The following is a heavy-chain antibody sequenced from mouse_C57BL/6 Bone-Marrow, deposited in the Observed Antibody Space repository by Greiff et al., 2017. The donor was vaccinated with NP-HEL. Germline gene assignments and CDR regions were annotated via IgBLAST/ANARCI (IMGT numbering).Heavy chain of an antibody. CDR2: INPNNGGT. D-gene: IGHD2-2*01. J-gene: IGHJ3*01. CDR1: GYTFTDYY. CDR3: ARKALYYGYDEGFFAY. V-gene: IGHV1-26*01. Sequence: EVQLQQSGPELVKPGASVKISCNASGYTFTDYYMNWVKQSHGKSLEWIGDINPNNGGTSYNQKFKGKATLTVDKSSSTAYMELRSLTSEDSAVYYCARKALYYGYDEGFFAYWGQGTLVTVSA.